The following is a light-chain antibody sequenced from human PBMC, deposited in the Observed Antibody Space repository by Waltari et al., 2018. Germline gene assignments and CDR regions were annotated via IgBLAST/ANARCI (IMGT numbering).Light chain of an antibody. Sequence: DIQMTQSPSSLSASVGDRVTITCRASQSISSYLDWYPQKPGKAPKRLIYAASSLQSGVPSRCSGSGSVTDFTLTISSLQPEDFATYYCQQSYSTLIFTFGPGTKVDIK. CDR3: QQSYSTLIFT. CDR2: AAS. CDR1: QSISSY. V-gene: IGKV1-39*01. J-gene: IGKJ3*01.